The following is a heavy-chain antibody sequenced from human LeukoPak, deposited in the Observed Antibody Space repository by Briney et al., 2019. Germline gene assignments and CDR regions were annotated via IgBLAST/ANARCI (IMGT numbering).Heavy chain of an antibody. V-gene: IGHV5-51*01. CDR1: GFRLTDCW. CDR2: IYPGDSDT. D-gene: IGHD1-14*01. CDR3: ARQLDNTPLPGAFDV. Sequence: GESLKISCQGSGFRLTDCWIGWVRQRPGKGLEWLGIIYPGDSDTQYRPSFQGHVTFSADKSFNTAHLEWGSLKASDTAIYFCARQLDNTPLPGAFDVWGQGTMVSVSS. J-gene: IGHJ3*01.